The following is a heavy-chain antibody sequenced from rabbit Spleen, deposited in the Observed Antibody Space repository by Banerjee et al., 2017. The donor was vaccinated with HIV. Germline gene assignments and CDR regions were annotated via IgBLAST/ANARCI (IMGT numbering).Heavy chain of an antibody. J-gene: IGHJ6*01. Sequence: QSLEESGGDRVKPGASLTLTCTASGFSFSNSYYMCWVRQAPGKGLEWIACIEGGSSGFTYFATWAKGRFTCSKTSSTTVTLQMTRLTAADTATYFCARDTSSSFSSYGMDLWGPGTLVTVS. CDR2: IEGGSSGFT. V-gene: IGHV1S40*01. D-gene: IGHD1-1*01. CDR1: GFSFSNSYY. CDR3: ARDTSSSFSSYGMDL.